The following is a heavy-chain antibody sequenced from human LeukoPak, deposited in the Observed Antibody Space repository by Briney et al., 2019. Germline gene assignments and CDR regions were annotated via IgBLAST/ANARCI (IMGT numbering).Heavy chain of an antibody. V-gene: IGHV4-31*03. CDR3: ARAAVTTSRYFQH. J-gene: IGHJ1*01. Sequence: SETLSLTCTVSGGSISSGGYYWSWIRQHPGKGLEWIGYIYYSGSTYYNPSLKSRVTISVDTSKNQFSLKLSSVTAAGTAVYYCARAAVTTSRYFQHWGQGTLVTVSS. D-gene: IGHD4-17*01. CDR1: GGSISSGGYY. CDR2: IYYSGST.